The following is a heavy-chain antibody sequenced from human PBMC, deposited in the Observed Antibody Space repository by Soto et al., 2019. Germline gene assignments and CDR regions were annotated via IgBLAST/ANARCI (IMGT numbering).Heavy chain of an antibody. CDR1: GASISSAVYY. V-gene: IGHV4-30-4*01. Sequence: QVPLQESGPGLVKPSQPLSLPCSVSGASISSAVYYWGWIRQPPGKGLERSGYIYYRGNTYYNPSLNSRVTIPVDTSKNQFSPKLRSVTAADTAVYYCARVVVLVPAPYLPLAARYAPWYFDYWGQGTLVTVSS. J-gene: IGHJ4*01. D-gene: IGHD2-2*01. CDR2: IYYRGNT. CDR3: ARVVVLVPAPYLPLAARYAPWYFDY.